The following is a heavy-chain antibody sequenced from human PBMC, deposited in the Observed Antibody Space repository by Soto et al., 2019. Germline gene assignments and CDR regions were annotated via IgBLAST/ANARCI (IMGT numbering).Heavy chain of an antibody. CDR2: IYYSGST. CDR3: VTLNYYGSGSSWFGVDAFDI. Sequence: SETLSLTCTVSGGSISSGGYYWSWIRQHPGKGLEWIGYIYYSGSTYYNPSLKSRVTISVDTSKNQFSLKLSSVTAADTAVYYCVTLNYYGSGSSWFGVDAFDIWGQGTMVTVSS. D-gene: IGHD3-10*01. J-gene: IGHJ3*02. V-gene: IGHV4-31*03. CDR1: GGSISSGGYY.